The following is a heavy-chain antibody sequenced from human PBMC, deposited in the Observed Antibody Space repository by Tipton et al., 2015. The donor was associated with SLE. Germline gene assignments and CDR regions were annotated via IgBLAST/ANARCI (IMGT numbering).Heavy chain of an antibody. V-gene: IGHV1-18*01. J-gene: IGHJ4*02. CDR1: GYTFTSYG. CDR3: ARAISQQYSTIWSDY. Sequence: QVQLVQSGAEVKNPGASVNVSCKASGYTFTSYGFTWLRQAPGQGLEWMGWISGDSGNTNYAQKFQDKVILTTDKSTTTAYMDLRSLTSDDTAVYYCARAISQQYSTIWSDYWGQGTLVTVSS. CDR2: ISGDSGNT. D-gene: IGHD2-2*01.